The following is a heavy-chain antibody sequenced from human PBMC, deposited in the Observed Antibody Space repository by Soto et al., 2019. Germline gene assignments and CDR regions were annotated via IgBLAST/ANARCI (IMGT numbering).Heavy chain of an antibody. D-gene: IGHD3-10*01. CDR3: ASLWPWFGAPWRGQYFDF. Sequence: QVQLVQSGAEVRKPGASVKVSCKASGYSVTSYYIHWVRQAPGQGLEWMGIINPSGDATTYAQRLQGRCTMTRDTSTNTIYMGLSSLRSEDTAVYFCASLWPWFGAPWRGQYFDFWGQGTLVTVSS. CDR2: INPSGDAT. V-gene: IGHV1-46*03. CDR1: GYSVTSYY. J-gene: IGHJ4*02.